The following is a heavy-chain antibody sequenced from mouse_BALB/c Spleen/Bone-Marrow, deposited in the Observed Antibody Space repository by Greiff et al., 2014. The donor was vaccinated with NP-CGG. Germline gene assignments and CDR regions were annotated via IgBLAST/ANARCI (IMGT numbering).Heavy chain of an antibody. CDR1: GFTFTDYY. D-gene: IGHD1-2*01. CDR3: ARDRTTATLYWYFDV. CDR2: IRNKANGYTT. J-gene: IGHJ1*01. V-gene: IGHV7-3*02. Sequence: EVNLVESGGGLVQPGGSLRLSCATSGFTFTDYYMSWVRQPPGKALEWLGFIRNKANGYTTEYSASVKGRFTISRDNSQSILYLQMNTLRAEDSATYYCARDRTTATLYWYFDVWGAGTTVTVFS.